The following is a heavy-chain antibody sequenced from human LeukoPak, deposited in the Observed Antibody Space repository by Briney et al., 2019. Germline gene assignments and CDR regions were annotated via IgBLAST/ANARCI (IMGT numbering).Heavy chain of an antibody. J-gene: IGHJ6*02. D-gene: IGHD6-13*01. V-gene: IGHV4-4*07. CDR1: GGSISSYY. Sequence: PSETLSLTCTVSGGSISSYYWIWIRQPAGKGLEWIGRIYTSGSTNYNPSLKSRVTMSVDTSRNQFSLKLSSVTAADTAVYYCASTYSSNGMDVWGQGTTVTVSS. CDR2: IYTSGST. CDR3: ASTYSSNGMDV.